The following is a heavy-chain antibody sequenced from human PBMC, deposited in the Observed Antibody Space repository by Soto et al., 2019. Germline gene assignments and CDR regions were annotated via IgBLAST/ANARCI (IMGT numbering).Heavy chain of an antibody. J-gene: IGHJ6*02. CDR1: GGTFSSYA. CDR3: ARDFTVTEGAHYYYYGMDV. V-gene: IGHV1-69*01. Sequence: QVQLVQSGAEVKKPGSSVKVSCKASGGTFSSYAISWVRQAPGQGLEWMGGIIPIFGTANYAQKFQGRVTITADESTSTANMELSSLRSEDTAVYYCARDFTVTEGAHYYYYGMDVWGQGTTVTVSS. D-gene: IGHD4-4*01. CDR2: IIPIFGTA.